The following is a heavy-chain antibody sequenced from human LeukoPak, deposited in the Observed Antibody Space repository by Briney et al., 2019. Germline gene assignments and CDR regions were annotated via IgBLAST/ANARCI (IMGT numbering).Heavy chain of an antibody. CDR3: ATTVIGRLSWFDP. Sequence: GESPKISCKASGYSFNNYWIGWVRQMPGKGLEWMGIIYPGDSDVRYSPSFQGQVTISADRSISTAYLQWSSLKASDTAMYYCATTVIGRLSWFDPWGQGTQVTVSA. CDR1: GYSFNNYW. J-gene: IGHJ5*02. CDR2: IYPGDSDV. V-gene: IGHV5-51*01. D-gene: IGHD4-11*01.